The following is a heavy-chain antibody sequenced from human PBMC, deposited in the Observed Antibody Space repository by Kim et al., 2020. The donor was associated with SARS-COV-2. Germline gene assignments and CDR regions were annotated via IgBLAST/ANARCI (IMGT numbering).Heavy chain of an antibody. CDR3: TTLASGKYGVDV. Sequence: DSAPVKGTFTISRDDSKNMMYLQMNSLKPEDTALYYCTTLASGKYGVDVWGQGTTVIVSS. J-gene: IGHJ6*02. D-gene: IGHD3-10*01. V-gene: IGHV3-15*01.